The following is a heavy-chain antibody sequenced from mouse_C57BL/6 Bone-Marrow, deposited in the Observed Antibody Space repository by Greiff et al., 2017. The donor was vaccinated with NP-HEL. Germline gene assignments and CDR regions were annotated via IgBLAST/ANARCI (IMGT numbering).Heavy chain of an antibody. Sequence: LVESGASVKISCKASGHAFSSYWMTWVKQRPGKGLEWLGQIFPGDGDTNYNGKFKGKATLTADKSSSTAYMQLSRLTSEDSAVYFCARGGYWGQGTTLTVSS. CDR3: ARGGY. V-gene: IGHV1-80*01. CDR1: GHAFSSYW. J-gene: IGHJ2*01. CDR2: IFPGDGDT.